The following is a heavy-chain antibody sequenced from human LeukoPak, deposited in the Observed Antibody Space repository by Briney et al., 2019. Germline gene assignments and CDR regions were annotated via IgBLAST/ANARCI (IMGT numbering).Heavy chain of an antibody. Sequence: KPSETLSLTCAVSGYSISSGYYWGWIRQPPEKGLEWIGTIYHNGNTYYNPSLKSRVTISVDTSKNQFSLKLSSVTAADTAVYYCARVRYNYGDSDYWGQGTLVTVSS. CDR3: ARVRYNYGDSDY. V-gene: IGHV4-38-2*01. J-gene: IGHJ4*02. CDR2: IYHNGNT. CDR1: GYSISSGYY. D-gene: IGHD5-18*01.